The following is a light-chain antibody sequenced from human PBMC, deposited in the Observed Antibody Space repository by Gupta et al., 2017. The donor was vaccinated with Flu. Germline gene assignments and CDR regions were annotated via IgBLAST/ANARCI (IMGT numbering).Light chain of an antibody. Sequence: EIVMTQSPATLSVSPGERATLSCRASQSVSSNLAWYQQKPGQAPRLLIHDASTRATGIPARFSGSGSGTEFTLTISSLQSEDFAVYYCQQYNNWPATFGQGTKVEIK. CDR2: DAS. CDR1: QSVSSN. V-gene: IGKV3-15*01. J-gene: IGKJ1*01. CDR3: QQYNNWPAT.